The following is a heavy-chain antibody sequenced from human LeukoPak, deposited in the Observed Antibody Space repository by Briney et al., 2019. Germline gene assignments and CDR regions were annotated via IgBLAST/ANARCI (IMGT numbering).Heavy chain of an antibody. D-gene: IGHD3-10*01. CDR3: ARYGSGSFYYYYGMDV. CDR1: GFTFSSYW. V-gene: IGHV3-7*01. CDR2: IKQAGSEK. Sequence: GSLRLSCAASGFTFSSYWMSWVRQAPGKGLEWVANIKQAGSEKYYVDSVKGRFTISRDNAKNSLYLQMNSLRAEDTAVYYCARYGSGSFYYYYGMDVWGQGTTVTVSS. J-gene: IGHJ6*02.